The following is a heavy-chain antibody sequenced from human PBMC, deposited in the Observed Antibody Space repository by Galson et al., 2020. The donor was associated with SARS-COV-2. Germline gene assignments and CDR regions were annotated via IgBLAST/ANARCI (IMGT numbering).Heavy chain of an antibody. V-gene: IGHV4-61*02. CDR2: VHTSGVT. CDR3: ARDRFGDYEY. D-gene: IGHD3-10*01. Sequence: SQTLSLTCAVSVDSISRGSYYWTWIRQPAGKGLEWIGRVHTSGVTNYNPSLRGRVTISEDTSKNQFSLRLSSVTAADTAVYYCARDRFGDYEYWGQGTLVTVSS. J-gene: IGHJ4*02. CDR1: VDSISRGSYY.